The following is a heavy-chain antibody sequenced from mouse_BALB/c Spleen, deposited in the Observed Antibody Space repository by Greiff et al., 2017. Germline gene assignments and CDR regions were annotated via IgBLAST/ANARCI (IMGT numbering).Heavy chain of an antibody. D-gene: IGHD2-14*01. V-gene: IGHV5-12-2*01. Sequence: EVKLMESGGGLVQPGGSLKLSCAASGFTFSSYTMSWVRQTPEKRLEWVAYISNGGSYTYYPDSVKGRFTISRDNAKNTLYLQMSSLRSEDTAMYYCARQRRYDGGYYAMDYWGQGTSVTVSS. CDR1: GFTFSSYT. CDR3: ARQRRYDGGYYAMDY. J-gene: IGHJ4*01. CDR2: ISNGGSYT.